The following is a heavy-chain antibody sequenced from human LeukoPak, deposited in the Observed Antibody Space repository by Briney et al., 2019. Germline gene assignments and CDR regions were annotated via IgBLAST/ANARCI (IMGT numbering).Heavy chain of an antibody. D-gene: IGHD7-27*01. J-gene: IGHJ4*02. V-gene: IGHV4-31*03. CDR1: GGSISSGGSY. CDR3: ARLLTGDIYFDY. Sequence: SETLSLTCTVSGGSISSGGSYWSWIRQHPGKGLEWLGYIYYSGTTYYNPSLKSRVTISVDTSKNQFSLKLSSVTAADTAVYYCARLLTGDIYFDYWGQETLVTVSS. CDR2: IYYSGTT.